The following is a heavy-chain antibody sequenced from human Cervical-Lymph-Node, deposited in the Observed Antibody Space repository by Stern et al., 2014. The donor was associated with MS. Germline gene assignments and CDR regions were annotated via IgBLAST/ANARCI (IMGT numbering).Heavy chain of an antibody. J-gene: IGHJ4*02. V-gene: IGHV5-51*01. CDR3: ARHVQGFDY. CDR1: GYSFTIYY. Sequence: VQLVQSVAEVKKPGESLQISCKLSGYSFTIYYIAWVRQMPGKDLEWMGVIYPYASDTTYSPSFQGQVTISADKSITTAYLQWSSLRASDTAMYYCARHVQGFDYWGQGTLVTVSS. CDR2: IYPYASDT.